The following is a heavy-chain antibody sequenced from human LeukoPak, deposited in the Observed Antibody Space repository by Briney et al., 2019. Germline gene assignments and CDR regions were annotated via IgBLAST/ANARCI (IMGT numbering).Heavy chain of an antibody. Sequence: GRSLRLSCAASGFTFSSYAMSWVRQAAGKGLEWVSAISGSGGSTYYADSVKGRFTISRDNSKNTLYLQRNSLRAEDTAVYYCAKTRGDDYGGNPLPFDYWGQGTLVTVSS. CDR1: GFTFSSYA. CDR2: ISGSGGST. CDR3: AKTRGDDYGGNPLPFDY. D-gene: IGHD4-23*01. V-gene: IGHV3-23*01. J-gene: IGHJ4*02.